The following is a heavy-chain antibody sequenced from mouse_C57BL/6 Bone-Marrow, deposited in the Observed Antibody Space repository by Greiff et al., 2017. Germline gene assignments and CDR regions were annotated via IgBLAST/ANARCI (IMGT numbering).Heavy chain of an antibody. CDR3: AREALPYYAMDY. Sequence: QVQLKQSGAELVRPGTSVKVSCKASGYAFTNYLIEWVKQRPGQGLEWIGVINPGSGGTNYNEKFKGKATLTADKSSSTAYMQLSSLTSEDSAVYFCAREALPYYAMDYWGQGTSVTVSS. CDR1: GYAFTNYL. D-gene: IGHD3-2*02. CDR2: INPGSGGT. V-gene: IGHV1-54*01. J-gene: IGHJ4*01.